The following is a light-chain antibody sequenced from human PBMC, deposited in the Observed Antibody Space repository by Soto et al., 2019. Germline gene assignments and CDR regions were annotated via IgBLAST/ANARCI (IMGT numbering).Light chain of an antibody. Sequence: EVVMTQSPGTLSLSPGERATLSCRASQSVSNNYLAWYQQRPGQAPRLLIYGASKRATGIPDKFSGSGSGTDFTLSVNRLEPEDVAVYYCQQYKNWPLFGQGTRLDIK. V-gene: IGKV3-20*01. CDR2: GAS. CDR1: QSVSNNY. CDR3: QQYKNWPL. J-gene: IGKJ5*01.